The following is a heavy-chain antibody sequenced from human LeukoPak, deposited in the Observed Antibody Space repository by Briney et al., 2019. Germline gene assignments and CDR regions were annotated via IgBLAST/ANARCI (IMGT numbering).Heavy chain of an antibody. D-gene: IGHD3-22*01. CDR3: ARAPSSGYYDSSGPTPSAFDI. Sequence: SETLSLTCTVSGGSISSYYWSWIRQPPGKGLEWIGYIYYSGSTNYNPSLKSRVTISVDTSKNQFSLKLSSVTAADTAVYYCARAPSSGYYDSSGPTPSAFDIWGQGTMVTVSS. CDR2: IYYSGST. V-gene: IGHV4-59*01. CDR1: GGSISSYY. J-gene: IGHJ3*02.